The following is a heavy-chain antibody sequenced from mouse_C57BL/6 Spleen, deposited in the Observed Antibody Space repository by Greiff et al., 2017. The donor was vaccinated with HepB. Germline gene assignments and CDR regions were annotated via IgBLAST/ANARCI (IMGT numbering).Heavy chain of an antibody. D-gene: IGHD1-1*01. CDR1: GYAFSSSW. Sequence: QVQLQQSGPELVKPGASVKISCKASGYAFSSSWMNWVKQRPGKGLEWIGRIYPGDGDTNYNGKFKGKATLTADKSSSTAYMQLSSLTSEDSAVYFCARSDYYGSRFDYWGQGTTLTVSS. CDR2: IYPGDGDT. J-gene: IGHJ2*01. V-gene: IGHV1-82*01. CDR3: ARSDYYGSRFDY.